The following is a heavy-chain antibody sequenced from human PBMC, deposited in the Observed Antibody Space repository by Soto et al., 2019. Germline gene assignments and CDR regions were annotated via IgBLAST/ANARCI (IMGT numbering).Heavy chain of an antibody. CDR2: IYYSGST. V-gene: IGHV4-39*01. CDR1: GGSISSSSYY. CDR3: ARHGPDLYSSGWYYFDY. J-gene: IGHJ4*02. Sequence: SETLSLTCTVSGGSISSSSYYWGWFRQPPGKGLEWIGSIYYSGSTYYNPSLKSRVTISVDTSKNQFSLKLSSVTAADTAVYYCARHGPDLYSSGWYYFDYWGQGTLVTVSS. D-gene: IGHD6-19*01.